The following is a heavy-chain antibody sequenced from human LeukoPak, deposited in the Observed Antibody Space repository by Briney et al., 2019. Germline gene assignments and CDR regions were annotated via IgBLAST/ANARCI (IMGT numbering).Heavy chain of an antibody. V-gene: IGHV4-38-2*01. CDR3: ARAVAVAGTFKFDF. CDR1: GYSISSGYY. D-gene: IGHD6-19*01. Sequence: PSETLSLTCAVSGYSISSGYYWGWIRQPPGKGLEWIGSIYHSGSTYYNPSLKSRVTISVDTSKNHFSLKLSSVTAADTAVYYCARAVAVAGTFKFDFWGQGTLVTVSS. J-gene: IGHJ4*02. CDR2: IYHSGST.